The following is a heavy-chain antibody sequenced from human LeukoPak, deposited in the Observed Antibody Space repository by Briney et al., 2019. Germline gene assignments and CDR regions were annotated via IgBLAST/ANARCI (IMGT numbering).Heavy chain of an antibody. CDR1: GGSISSSSYY. CDR3: ARGPSGYYDSSRHAFDI. V-gene: IGHV4-39*07. D-gene: IGHD3-22*01. J-gene: IGHJ3*02. CDR2: IYYSGST. Sequence: PSETLSLTCTVSGGSISSSSYYWGWIRQPPGKGLEWIGSIYYSGSTYYNPSLKSRVTISVDTSKNQFSLKLSSVTAADTAVYYCARGPSGYYDSSRHAFDIWGQGTMVTVSS.